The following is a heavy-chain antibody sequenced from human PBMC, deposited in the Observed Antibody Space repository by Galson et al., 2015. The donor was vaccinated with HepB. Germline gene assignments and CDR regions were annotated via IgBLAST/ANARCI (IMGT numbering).Heavy chain of an antibody. Sequence: SVKVSCKASGYTFTSDGITWVRQAPGQGLEWMGWISVYSGYTNYAQKFQGRVTLTTDTSTSTAYMEVTNLRFDDTAVYFCARVDGDSVVSNWFDPWGQGTLVTV. CDR3: ARVDGDSVVSNWFDP. CDR1: GYTFTSDG. J-gene: IGHJ5*02. CDR2: ISVYSGYT. D-gene: IGHD3-10*01. V-gene: IGHV1-18*04.